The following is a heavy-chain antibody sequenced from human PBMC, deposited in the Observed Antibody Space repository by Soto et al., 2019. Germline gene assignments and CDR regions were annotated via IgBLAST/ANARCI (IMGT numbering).Heavy chain of an antibody. Sequence: QVHLVQSGVEVKTPGASLKVSCQASGYTFFTYDISWVRQAPGQGLEWMGWISTYSGDTKNAQKFQGRVTMTTDTSTTTASLELRSLRSDDTAVYYCARHHGPTTSENLFGPWGQGTLVTVSS. D-gene: IGHD5-12*01. V-gene: IGHV1-18*01. CDR2: ISTYSGDT. CDR3: ARHHGPTTSENLFGP. CDR1: GYTFFTYD. J-gene: IGHJ5*02.